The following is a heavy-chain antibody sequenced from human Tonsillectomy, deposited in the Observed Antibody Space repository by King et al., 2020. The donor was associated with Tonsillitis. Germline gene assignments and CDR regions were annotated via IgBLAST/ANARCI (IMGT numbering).Heavy chain of an antibody. V-gene: IGHV1-46*01. CDR2: INPST. D-gene: IGHD7-27*01. CDR1: GYPFTDSY. J-gene: IGHJ4*02. CDR3: ARDGGHWDFDY. Sequence: LVQSGAEVKKPGASVKVSCKASGYPFTDSYIHWVRQAPGQGLEWMGIINPSTTYAQKFQGRLTVTRDTSTSTVYMELSSLRSEDTAVYYCARDGGHWDFDYWGQGTLVTVSS.